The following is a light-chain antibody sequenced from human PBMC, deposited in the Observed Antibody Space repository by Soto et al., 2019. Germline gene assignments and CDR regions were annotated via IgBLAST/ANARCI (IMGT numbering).Light chain of an antibody. V-gene: IGKV3-20*01. CDR2: GAS. J-gene: IGKJ2*01. CDR3: QQDGGSPYT. CDR1: QSVRSNY. Sequence: EIVLTQSPGTLSLSPGERATLSCRASQSVRSNYLAWYQQKPGQAPRLLIYGASSRATGIPDRFSGTGSGTDFTLTSSRLEPEYFAVYYCQQDGGSPYTFGQGTKLEIK.